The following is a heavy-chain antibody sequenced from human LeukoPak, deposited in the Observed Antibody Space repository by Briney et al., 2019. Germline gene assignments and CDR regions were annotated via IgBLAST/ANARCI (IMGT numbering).Heavy chain of an antibody. CDR1: GFTFDDYA. CDR3: AKAPRGQWLVRDVDY. Sequence: SLRLSCAASGFTFDDYAMHWVRQAPGKGLEWVSGISWNSGSIGYADSVKGRFTISRDNAKNSLYLQMNSLRAEDTALYYCAKAPRGQWLVRDVDYWGQGTLVTVSS. D-gene: IGHD6-19*01. V-gene: IGHV3-9*01. CDR2: ISWNSGSI. J-gene: IGHJ4*02.